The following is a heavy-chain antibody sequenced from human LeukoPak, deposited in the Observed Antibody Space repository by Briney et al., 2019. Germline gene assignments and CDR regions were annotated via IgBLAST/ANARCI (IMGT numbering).Heavy chain of an antibody. CDR3: AREGGGVWGLGNWFDP. J-gene: IGHJ5*02. CDR2: IIPIFGTA. V-gene: IGHV1-69*05. Sequence: GASVKVSCKASGGTFSSYAISWARQAPGQGLEWMGGIIPIFGTANYAQKFQGRVTITTDESTSTAYMELSSLRSEDTAVYYCAREGGGVWGLGNWFDPWGQGTLVTVSS. CDR1: GGTFSSYA. D-gene: IGHD3-16*01.